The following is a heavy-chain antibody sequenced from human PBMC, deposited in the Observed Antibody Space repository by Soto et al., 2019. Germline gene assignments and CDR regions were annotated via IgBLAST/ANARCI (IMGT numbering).Heavy chain of an antibody. CDR3: AKDGRRDGYHPLDY. D-gene: IGHD5-12*01. CDR2: ISYDGSNK. Sequence: GGSLRLSCAASGLTFSSYGMHWVRQAPGKGLEWVAVISYDGSNKYYADSVKGRFTISRDNSKNTLYLQMNSLRAEDTAVYYCAKDGRRDGYHPLDYWGQGTLVTVSS. CDR1: GLTFSSYG. V-gene: IGHV3-30*18. J-gene: IGHJ4*02.